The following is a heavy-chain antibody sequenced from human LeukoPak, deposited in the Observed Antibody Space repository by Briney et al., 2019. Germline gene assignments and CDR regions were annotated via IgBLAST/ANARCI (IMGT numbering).Heavy chain of an antibody. D-gene: IGHD3-9*01. V-gene: IGHV6-1*01. Sequence: SQTLSLTCAISGDSVSSNSAAWNWIRQSPSRGLEWLGRTYYRSRWYDDYAVSVKSRITINPDTSKNQFSLQLNSVTPEDTAVYYCARDHYYDILTGYYNCLDYWGQGTLVTVSS. CDR1: GDSVSSNSAA. J-gene: IGHJ4*02. CDR2: TYYRSRWYD. CDR3: ARDHYYDILTGYYNCLDY.